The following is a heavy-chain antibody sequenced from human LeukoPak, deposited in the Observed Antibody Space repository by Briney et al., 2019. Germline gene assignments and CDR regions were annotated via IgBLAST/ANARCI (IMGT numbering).Heavy chain of an antibody. D-gene: IGHD6-19*01. Sequence: ASVKVSCKASGYTFTSYGISWVRQAPGQGLEWMGIINPSGGSTSYAQKFQGRVTMTRDMSTSTVYMELSSLRSEDTAVYYCARDPPGSGVLDYWGQGTLVTVSS. CDR3: ARDPPGSGVLDY. CDR1: GYTFTSYG. V-gene: IGHV1-46*01. J-gene: IGHJ4*02. CDR2: INPSGGST.